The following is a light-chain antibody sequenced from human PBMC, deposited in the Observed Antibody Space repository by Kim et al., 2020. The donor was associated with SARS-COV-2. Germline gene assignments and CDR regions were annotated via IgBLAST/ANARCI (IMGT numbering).Light chain of an antibody. CDR1: NIGSKT. Sequence: SYVLTQPPSVSVAPGKTARIACGRNNIGSKTVHWYQQKPGQAPVLVIYYDSDRPSGIPERFSGSNSGNTATLTISRVEAGDEADYFCQVWDSSSDHVVFGGGTQLTVL. V-gene: IGLV3-21*04. CDR3: QVWDSSSDHVV. J-gene: IGLJ2*01. CDR2: YDS.